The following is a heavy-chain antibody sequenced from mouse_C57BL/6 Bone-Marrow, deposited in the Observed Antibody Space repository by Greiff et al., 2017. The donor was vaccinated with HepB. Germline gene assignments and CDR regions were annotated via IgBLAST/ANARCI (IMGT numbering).Heavy chain of an antibody. CDR3: ARSGSITTVVATDY. Sequence: VQLQQPGAELVKPGASVKLSCKASGYTFTSYWMHWVKQRPGRGLEWIGRIDPNRGGTNYNEKFKSKATLTVDKPSSTAYRQLSSLTSEDSAVYYCARSGSITTVVATDYWGQGTTLTVSS. V-gene: IGHV1-72*01. J-gene: IGHJ2*01. CDR1: GYTFTSYW. CDR2: IDPNRGGT. D-gene: IGHD1-1*01.